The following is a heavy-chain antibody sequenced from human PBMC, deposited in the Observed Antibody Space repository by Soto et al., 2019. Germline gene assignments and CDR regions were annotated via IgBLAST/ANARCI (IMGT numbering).Heavy chain of an antibody. CDR2: IYYSGGT. D-gene: IGHD3-10*01. V-gene: IGHV4-59*08. Sequence: PSETPSLPRAVYGGAFSGYYWSWVRQPPGKGLEWIGYIYYSGGTKYSPSLKSRVTISVDTSKNQFSLKLRSVTAADTAIYYCARGNSFGSGIGYSDHWGQGAQVTVSS. CDR3: ARGNSFGSGIGYSDH. CDR1: GGAFSGYY. J-gene: IGHJ4*02.